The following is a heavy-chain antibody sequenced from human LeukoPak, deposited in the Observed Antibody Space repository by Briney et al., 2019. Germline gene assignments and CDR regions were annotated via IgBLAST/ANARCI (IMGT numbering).Heavy chain of an antibody. CDR3: ARDSSHDY. D-gene: IGHD2-2*01. CDR2: ISYDGSNK. V-gene: IGHV3-30*04. Sequence: GRSLRLSCAASGFTFSSYAMHWVRQAPGKGLEWVAVISYDGSNKYYADSVKGRFTISRDNSKNTLYLQMNSLRAEDTAVYYCARDSSHDYWGQGTLVTVYS. J-gene: IGHJ4*02. CDR1: GFTFSSYA.